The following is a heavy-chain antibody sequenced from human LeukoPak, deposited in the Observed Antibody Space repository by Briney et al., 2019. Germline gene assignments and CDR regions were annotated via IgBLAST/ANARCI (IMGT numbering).Heavy chain of an antibody. J-gene: IGHJ6*02. CDR1: GFAFSNSW. CDR3: ATYINWVAGDV. V-gene: IGHV3-7*01. D-gene: IGHD1-1*01. CDR2: INHEGGDI. Sequence: GGSLRLSCAASGFAFSNSWMSWVRQAPGKGLEWVANINHEGGDIHYVDSVKGRFTISRDNAKDSLYLQMNSLRAEDTAVYYCATYINWVAGDVWGQGTTVTVSS.